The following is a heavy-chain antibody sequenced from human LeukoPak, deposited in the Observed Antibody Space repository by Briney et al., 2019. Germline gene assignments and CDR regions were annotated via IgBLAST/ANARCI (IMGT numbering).Heavy chain of an antibody. J-gene: IGHJ4*02. CDR1: GGSFSGYY. CDR3: ARGRARIVGATTPFDY. Sequence: SETLSLTCAVCGGSFSGYYWSWIRQPPGKGLEWIGEINHSGSTNYNPSLKSRVTISVDTSKNQFSLKLSSVTAADTAVYYCARGRARIVGATTPFDYWGQGTLVTVSS. D-gene: IGHD1-26*01. CDR2: INHSGST. V-gene: IGHV4-34*01.